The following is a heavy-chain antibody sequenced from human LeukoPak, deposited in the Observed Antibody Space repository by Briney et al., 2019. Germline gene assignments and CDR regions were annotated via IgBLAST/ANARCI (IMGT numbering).Heavy chain of an antibody. CDR2: IDWDDDK. CDR3: ARMALYGTDYYGMDV. J-gene: IGHJ6*02. CDR1: GFSLSTSGMC. Sequence: SGPTLVNPTQTLTLTCTFSGFSLSTSGMCVSWIRQPPGKALEWLALIDWDDDKYYSTSLKTRLTISKDTSKNQVVLIMTNMDPVDTATYYCARMALYGTDYYGMDVWGQGTAVAVSS. D-gene: IGHD2/OR15-2a*01. V-gene: IGHV2-70*01.